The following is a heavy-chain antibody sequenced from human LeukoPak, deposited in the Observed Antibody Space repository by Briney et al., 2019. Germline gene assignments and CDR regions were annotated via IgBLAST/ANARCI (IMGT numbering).Heavy chain of an antibody. D-gene: IGHD3-10*01. CDR3: ARDWDNGELQPPH. CDR1: GFTVRRNY. J-gene: IGHJ4*02. Sequence: PGGSLRLSCAASGFTVRRNYLSWVRQAPGKGLECVSVIYSGDDTYYADSVKGRFTISRDNSKNTLYLQMNSLRAEDTAVYYCARDWDNGELQPPHWGQGTPVTVSS. V-gene: IGHV3-66*01. CDR2: IYSGDDT.